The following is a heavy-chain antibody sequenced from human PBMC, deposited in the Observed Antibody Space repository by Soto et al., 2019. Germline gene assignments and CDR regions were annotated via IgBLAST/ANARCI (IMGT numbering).Heavy chain of an antibody. CDR3: ARVCGGDCHYGMDV. CDR2: ISYIGST. J-gene: IGHJ6*02. V-gene: IGHV4-31*03. Sequence: QVQLQESGPGLVKPSQTLSLTCTVSGGSISSGGYYWSWIRQHPGKGLEWIVYISYIGSTYYNPSLKSRVTISVDTSKNQFSLKRSSVTAADTAVYYCARVCGGDCHYGMDVWGQGTTVTVSS. D-gene: IGHD2-21*02. CDR1: GGSISSGGYY.